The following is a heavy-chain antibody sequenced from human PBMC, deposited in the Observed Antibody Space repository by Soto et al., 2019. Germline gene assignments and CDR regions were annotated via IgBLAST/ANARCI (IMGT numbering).Heavy chain of an antibody. CDR2: IITYNGDT. CDR3: ARDRSSSHY. Sequence: QVQLVQSGAEVKKPGVSVKVSCKASGYTFTNFGISWVRQAPGQGLEWMGWIITYNGDTNYAQNFQGRVTMTTDTSTSTAYMELRSLRSDDTAVYYCARDRSSSHYWGQGTLVTVSS. V-gene: IGHV1-18*01. CDR1: GYTFTNFG. D-gene: IGHD6-13*01. J-gene: IGHJ4*02.